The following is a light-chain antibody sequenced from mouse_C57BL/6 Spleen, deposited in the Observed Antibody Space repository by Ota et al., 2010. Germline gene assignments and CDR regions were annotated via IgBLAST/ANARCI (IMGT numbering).Light chain of an antibody. Sequence: DIHDDSVSSSLSVSXGGKLVTHTHVEQSENIYSNLAWYQQKQGKYPQLLVYAATNLADGVPSRFSGSGSGTQYSLKINSLQSEDFGSYYCQHFWGTPLTFGAGTKLELK. CDR2: AAT. CDR1: ENIYSN. J-gene: IGKJ5*01. CDR3: QHFWGTPLT. V-gene: IGKV12-46*01.